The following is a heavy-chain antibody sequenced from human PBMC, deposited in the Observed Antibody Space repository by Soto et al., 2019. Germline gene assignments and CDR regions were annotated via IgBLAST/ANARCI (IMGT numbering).Heavy chain of an antibody. CDR1: GFNFNDYG. CDR2: ISWNSVSI. D-gene: IGHD3-10*01. J-gene: IGHJ6*02. Sequence: GGSLRLSCAASGFNFNDYGMHWVRQAAGKGLEWVSSISWNSVSIGYADSVKGRFTISRDNAKNSLYLQMNSLRAEDTALYYCAKDMENGYNPYYYYGMDVWGQGTTVTVSS. V-gene: IGHV3-9*01. CDR3: AKDMENGYNPYYYYGMDV.